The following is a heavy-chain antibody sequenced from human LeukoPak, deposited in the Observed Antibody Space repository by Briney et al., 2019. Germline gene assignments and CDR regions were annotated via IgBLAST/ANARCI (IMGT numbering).Heavy chain of an antibody. D-gene: IGHD3-10*01. CDR3: ARVHASGSSDY. CDR2: INPNSGGT. J-gene: IGHJ4*02. CDR1: GYTFTVYY. Sequence: ASVTVSLKASGYTFTVYYMHWVCQPPGPGLEWMGWINPNSGGTNYAQKFQGRVTMTRDKSISTAYMEQSRLRSDDTGVYSCARVHASGSSDYWGQGTLVTVSS. V-gene: IGHV1-2*02.